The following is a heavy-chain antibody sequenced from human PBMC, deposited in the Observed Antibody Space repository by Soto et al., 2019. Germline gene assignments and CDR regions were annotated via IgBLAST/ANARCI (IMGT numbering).Heavy chain of an antibody. CDR1: GFTFSSYG. CDR2: IWYDGSNK. J-gene: IGHJ4*02. D-gene: IGHD6-19*01. Sequence: GGSLRLSCAASGFTFSSYGMHWVRQAPGKGLEWVAVIWYDGSNKYYADSVKGRFTISRDNSKNTLYLQMNSLRAEDTAVYYCARSSGWRDGGAFDYWGQGTLVTVSS. V-gene: IGHV3-33*01. CDR3: ARSSGWRDGGAFDY.